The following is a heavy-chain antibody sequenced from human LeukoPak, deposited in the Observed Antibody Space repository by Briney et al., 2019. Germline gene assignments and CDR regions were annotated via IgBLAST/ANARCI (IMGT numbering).Heavy chain of an antibody. V-gene: IGHV3-11*01. J-gene: IGHJ4*02. CDR2: ISSSGSTI. CDR3: AKVNTAMESPDY. Sequence: GGSLRLSCAASGFTFSDYYMSWIRQAPGKGLEWVSYISSSGSTIYYADSVKGRFTISRDNSKNSLYLQMNSLRTEDTALYYCAKVNTAMESPDYWGQGTLVTVSS. D-gene: IGHD5-18*01. CDR1: GFTFSDYY.